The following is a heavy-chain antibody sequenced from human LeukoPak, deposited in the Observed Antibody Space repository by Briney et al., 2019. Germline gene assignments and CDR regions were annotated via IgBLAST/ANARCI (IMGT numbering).Heavy chain of an antibody. V-gene: IGHV3-30*18. CDR3: AKDVGDDYDFWSGPHY. CDR2: ISYDGSNK. CDR1: GFTFSSYG. D-gene: IGHD3-3*01. J-gene: IGHJ3*01. Sequence: GGSLRLSCAASGFTFSSYGMHWVRQAPGRGLEWVAVISYDGSNKYYADSVKGRFTISRDNSKNTLYLQMNSLRAEDTAVYYCAKDVGDDYDFWSGPHYWGQGTMVTVSS.